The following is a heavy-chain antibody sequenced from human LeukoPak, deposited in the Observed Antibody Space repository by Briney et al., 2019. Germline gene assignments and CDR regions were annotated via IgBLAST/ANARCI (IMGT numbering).Heavy chain of an antibody. Sequence: SETLSLTCTVSGGSISSSSYYWGWIRQPPGKGLEWIGSIYYSGSTYYNPSLKSRVTISVDTSKNQFSLKLSSVTAADTAVYYCASSSWALFDYWGQGTLVTVSS. CDR1: GGSISSSSYY. D-gene: IGHD6-13*01. CDR2: IYYSGST. CDR3: ASSSWALFDY. J-gene: IGHJ4*02. V-gene: IGHV4-39*07.